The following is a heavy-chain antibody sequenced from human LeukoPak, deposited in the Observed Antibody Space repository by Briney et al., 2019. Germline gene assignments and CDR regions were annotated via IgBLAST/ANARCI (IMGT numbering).Heavy chain of an antibody. Sequence: PSQTLSLTCTFSVGSISSSSYYWGWIRQPPGKGLEWIGTIQYRGSTYYNPSVKSRVTLAVDTSKNQFSLKLSPVTAPDTAVYSCARLSFGRQRGWYVGYYYYYLDVWGKGTTVTVSS. CDR1: VGSISSSSYY. J-gene: IGHJ6*03. CDR3: ARLSFGRQRGWYVGYYYYYLDV. CDR2: IQYRGST. D-gene: IGHD6-19*01. V-gene: IGHV4-39*07.